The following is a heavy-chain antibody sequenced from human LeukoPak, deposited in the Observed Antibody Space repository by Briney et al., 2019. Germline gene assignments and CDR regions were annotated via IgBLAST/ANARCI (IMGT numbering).Heavy chain of an antibody. D-gene: IGHD3-3*01. J-gene: IGHJ3*02. Sequence: GGSLRLSCAASGFNFTIYAMHWVRQAPGKGLEWVAVISYDGSNKYYADSVKGRFTISRDNSKDTLYLQMNSLRAEDTAVYYCAKSGFYTFQPYVAFDIWGQGTMVTVSS. CDR1: GFNFTIYA. CDR3: AKSGFYTFQPYVAFDI. CDR2: ISYDGSNK. V-gene: IGHV3-30*04.